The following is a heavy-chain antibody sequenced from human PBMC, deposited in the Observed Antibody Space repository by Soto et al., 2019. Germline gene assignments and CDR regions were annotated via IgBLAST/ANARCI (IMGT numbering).Heavy chain of an antibody. D-gene: IGHD3-10*01. CDR3: AKPVYGSGSPDY. Sequence: GGSLRLSCAASGFTVSTKYMSWVRQAPGKGLEWVSVIYSGGSTFYADSVRGRFTISRDNSKNTLYLQMNNLRAEDTAIYYCAKPVYGSGSPDYWGQGTLVTVSS. V-gene: IGHV3-66*04. CDR1: GFTVSTKY. CDR2: IYSGGST. J-gene: IGHJ4*02.